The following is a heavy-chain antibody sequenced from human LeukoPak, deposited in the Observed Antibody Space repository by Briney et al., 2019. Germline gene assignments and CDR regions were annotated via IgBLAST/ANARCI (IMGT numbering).Heavy chain of an antibody. J-gene: IGHJ3*02. CDR1: SFSNS. V-gene: IGHV4-39*01. CDR2: IYYSGST. CDR3: ASQPLGYCSSTSCYTDAFDI. D-gene: IGHD2-2*02. Sequence: SFSNSWMSWLRQPPGKGLEWIGSIYYSGSTYYNPSLKSRVTISVDTSRNQFSPKLSSVTAADTAVYYCASQPLGYCSSTSCYTDAFDIWGQGTMVTVSS.